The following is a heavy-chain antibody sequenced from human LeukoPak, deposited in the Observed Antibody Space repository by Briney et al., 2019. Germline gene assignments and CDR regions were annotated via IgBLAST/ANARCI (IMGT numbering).Heavy chain of an antibody. V-gene: IGHV3-30*02. D-gene: IGHD6-13*01. Sequence: PGGSLRLSCAASGFTFSSYGMHWVRQAPGKGLEWVAFIRYDGSNKYYADSVKGRFTISRDNSKNTLYLQMNSLRAEDTAVYYCAKRLEIAAAGGSARDYYMDVWGKGTTVTVSS. CDR1: GFTFSSYG. CDR3: AKRLEIAAAGGSARDYYMDV. J-gene: IGHJ6*03. CDR2: IRYDGSNK.